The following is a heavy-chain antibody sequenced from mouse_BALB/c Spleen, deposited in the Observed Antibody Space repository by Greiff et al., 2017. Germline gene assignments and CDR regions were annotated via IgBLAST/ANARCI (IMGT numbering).Heavy chain of an antibody. CDR2: ISSGGST. J-gene: IGHJ1*01. V-gene: IGHV5-6-5*01. Sequence: EVKLVESGGGLVKPGGSLKLSCAASGFTFSSYAMSWVRQTPEKRLKWVASISSGGSTYYPDSVKGRFTISRDNARNILYLQMSSLRSEDTAMYYCAREGRYDVWYFDVWGAGTTVTVSS. CDR1: GFTFSSYA. D-gene: IGHD2-14*01. CDR3: AREGRYDVWYFDV.